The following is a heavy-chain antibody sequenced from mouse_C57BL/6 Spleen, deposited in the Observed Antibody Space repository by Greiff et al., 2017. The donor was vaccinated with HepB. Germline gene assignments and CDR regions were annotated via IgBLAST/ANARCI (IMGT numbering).Heavy chain of an antibody. V-gene: IGHV3-1*01. D-gene: IGHD1-2*01. J-gene: IGHJ1*03. CDR3: ARGAITTEGYFDV. Sequence: EVQLQESGPGMVKPSQSLSLTCTVTGYSITSGYDSHWIRHFPGNKLEWMGYISYSGSTNYNPSLKSRISITHDTSKNHFFLKLNSVTTQDTATYYCARGAITTEGYFDVWGTGTTVTVSS. CDR1: GYSITSGYD. CDR2: ISYSGST.